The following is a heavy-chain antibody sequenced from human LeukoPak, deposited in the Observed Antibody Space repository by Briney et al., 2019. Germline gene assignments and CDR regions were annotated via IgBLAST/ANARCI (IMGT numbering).Heavy chain of an antibody. Sequence: GRSLRLSCAASGFTFSSYGMHWVRQAPGKGLEWVAVISYGGSNKYYADSVKGRFTISRDNSKNTLYLQMNSLRAEDTAAYYCAKPEKGRGYSYGPGSMDVWGQGTTVTVSS. V-gene: IGHV3-30*18. J-gene: IGHJ6*02. CDR2: ISYGGSNK. CDR3: AKPEKGRGYSYGPGSMDV. D-gene: IGHD5-18*01. CDR1: GFTFSSYG.